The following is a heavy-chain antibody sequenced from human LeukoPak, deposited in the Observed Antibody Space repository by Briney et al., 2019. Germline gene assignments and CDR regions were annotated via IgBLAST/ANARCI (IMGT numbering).Heavy chain of an antibody. CDR1: GFTFSSYA. CDR2: ISGSGGST. D-gene: IGHD3-22*01. J-gene: IGHJ4*02. V-gene: IGHV3-23*01. Sequence: GGSLRLSRAASGFTFSSYAMSWVRQAPGKGLEWVSAISGSGGSTYYADSVKGRFTISRDNSKNTLYLQMNSLRAEDTAVYYCAKVFTYYYDSSGYYNPDYWGQGTLVTVSS. CDR3: AKVFTYYYDSSGYYNPDY.